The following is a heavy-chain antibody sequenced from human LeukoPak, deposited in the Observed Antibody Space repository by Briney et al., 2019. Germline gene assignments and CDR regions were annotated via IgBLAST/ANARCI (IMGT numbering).Heavy chain of an antibody. J-gene: IGHJ6*02. CDR1: GYTFTSYY. D-gene: IGHD3-22*01. Sequence: ASVKVSCKASGYTFTSYYMHWVRQAPGQGLEWMGGIIPIFGTANYAQKFQGRVTITADESTSTAYMELSSLRSEDTAVYYCASSALHYYDSSGYYPYYYYGMDVWGQGTTVTVSS. CDR2: IIPIFGTA. V-gene: IGHV1-69*13. CDR3: ASSALHYYDSSGYYPYYYYGMDV.